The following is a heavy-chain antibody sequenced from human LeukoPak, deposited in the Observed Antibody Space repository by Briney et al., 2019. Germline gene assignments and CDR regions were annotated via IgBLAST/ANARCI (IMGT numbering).Heavy chain of an antibody. D-gene: IGHD3-10*01. CDR3: ARDRSWGTRTFGELFNYYYGMDV. CDR2: ISYDGSNK. CDR1: GFTFRSYG. V-gene: IGHV3-30*19. J-gene: IGHJ6*02. Sequence: GGSLRLSCAVSGFTFRSYGMHWVRQAPGKGLEWVAVISYDGSNKYYADSVKGRFTISRDNSKNTLYLQMNSLRAEDTAVYYCARDRSWGTRTFGELFNYYYGMDVWGQGTTVTVSS.